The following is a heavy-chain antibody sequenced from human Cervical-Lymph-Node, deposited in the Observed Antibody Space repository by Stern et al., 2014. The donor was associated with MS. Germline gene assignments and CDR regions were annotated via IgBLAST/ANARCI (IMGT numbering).Heavy chain of an antibody. V-gene: IGHV1-2*06. Sequence: QVQLVQSGAEVKKPGASVKVSCKASGYIFTGNFLHWVRQAPGQGLEWMGRINPNSGGASYARKFQGRVAMSRDTSASTAYMELNSLRSDDTAVYFCAKEGRQFPYLDYWGQGTLVTVSS. CDR3: AKEGRQFPYLDY. CDR1: GYIFTGNF. J-gene: IGHJ4*02. D-gene: IGHD5-24*01. CDR2: INPNSGGA.